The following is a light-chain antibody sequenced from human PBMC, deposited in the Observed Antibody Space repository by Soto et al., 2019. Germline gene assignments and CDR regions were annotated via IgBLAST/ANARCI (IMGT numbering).Light chain of an antibody. J-gene: IGKJ1*01. CDR2: GAS. V-gene: IGKV3-20*01. CDR3: QQYGSSPRT. Sequence: ENVLTQSPGTLSLSPGERATLSCRASQSVSGSYLAWYQQKPGQAPRLLIYGASSRATGIPDRFSGSASGTDFTLTISRLEPEDFAVYYCQQYGSSPRTFGQGTKVDIK. CDR1: QSVSGSY.